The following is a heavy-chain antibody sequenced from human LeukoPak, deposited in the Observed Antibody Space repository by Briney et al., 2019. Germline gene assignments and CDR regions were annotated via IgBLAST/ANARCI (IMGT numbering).Heavy chain of an antibody. V-gene: IGHV1-18*04. Sequence: ASVKVSCKASGYTFTSYGISWVRQAPGQGLEWMGWISAYNGNTNYAQKLQGRVTMTTDTSTSTAYMELRSLRSDDTAVYYCARPYYGDYESWFDPWGQGTLVTVSS. CDR3: ARPYYGDYESWFDP. D-gene: IGHD4-17*01. CDR1: GYTFTSYG. J-gene: IGHJ5*02. CDR2: ISAYNGNT.